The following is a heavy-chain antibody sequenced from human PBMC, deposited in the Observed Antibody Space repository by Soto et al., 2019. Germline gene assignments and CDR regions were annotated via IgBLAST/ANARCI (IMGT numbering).Heavy chain of an antibody. CDR1: GGTFSSYT. CDR3: ARDSGGGLAVAGF. V-gene: IGHV1-69*08. CDR2: IIPILGIA. Sequence: QVQLVQSGAEVKKPGSSVKVSCKASGGTFSSYTISWVRQAPGQGLEWMGRIIPILGIANYAQKFQGRVTITADKSTSTAYMELSSLRSEDTAVYYCARDSGGGLAVAGFWGQGTVVTVSS. J-gene: IGHJ4*02. D-gene: IGHD6-19*01.